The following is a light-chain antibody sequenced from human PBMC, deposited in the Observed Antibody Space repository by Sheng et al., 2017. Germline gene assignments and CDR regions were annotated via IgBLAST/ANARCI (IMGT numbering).Light chain of an antibody. CDR2: DAS. Sequence: EIVLTQSPATLSLSPGERATLSCRASQSVSSYLAWYQQKPGQAPRLLIYDASNRATGIPARFSGSGSGTDFTLTISSLEPEDFAVYYCQQRSNWPRVAGTFGGGTKVEIK. CDR3: QQRSNWPRVAGT. J-gene: IGKJ4*01. V-gene: IGKV3-11*01. CDR1: QSVSSY.